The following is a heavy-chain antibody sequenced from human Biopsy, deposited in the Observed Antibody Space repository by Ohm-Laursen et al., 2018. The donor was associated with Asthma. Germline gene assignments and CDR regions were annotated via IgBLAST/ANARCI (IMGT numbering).Heavy chain of an antibody. CDR2: INSVFGTT. V-gene: IGHV1-69*13. CDR1: GGTFNTYV. D-gene: IGHD2-2*01. J-gene: IGHJ4*02. Sequence: SVTASCTSLGGTFNTYVIGWVRQAPGQGLEWMGGINSVFGTTTYPQKLQDRVTITADDSTSTVYMELSSLRSEDAAVYYCARKAGSCISRTCYSLDFWGQGTLVTVSS. CDR3: ARKAGSCISRTCYSLDF.